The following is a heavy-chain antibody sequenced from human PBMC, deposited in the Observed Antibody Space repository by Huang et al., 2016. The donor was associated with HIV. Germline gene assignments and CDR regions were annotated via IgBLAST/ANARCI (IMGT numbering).Heavy chain of an antibody. CDR2: INNSGST. V-gene: IGHV4-34*01. Sequence: QVQLQQWGAGLLKPSETLSLTCAVYGWSFSGYYWSGIRQSPGKGLEWIVEINNSGSTNYNPSLKSRLTISVDTSKNQFSLKLSSVTAADTAVYYCARERMMSWLDDHDAFDIWGQGTMVTVSS. CDR1: GWSFSGYY. J-gene: IGHJ3*02. D-gene: IGHD1-1*01. CDR3: ARERMMSWLDDHDAFDI.